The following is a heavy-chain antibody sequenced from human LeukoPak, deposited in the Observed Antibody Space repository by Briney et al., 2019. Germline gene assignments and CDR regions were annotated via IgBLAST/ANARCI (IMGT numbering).Heavy chain of an antibody. CDR3: ARDEVSEFYYGDYVRYYYYGMDV. CDR2: IYSGGST. V-gene: IGHV3-53*01. J-gene: IGHJ6*02. D-gene: IGHD4-17*01. CDR1: GLTFSSYS. Sequence: GGSLRLSCAASGLTFSSYSMNWVRQAPGKGLEWVSVIYSGGSTYYADSVKGRFTISRDNSKNTLYLQMNSLRAEDTAVYYCARDEVSEFYYGDYVRYYYYGMDVWGQGTTVTVSS.